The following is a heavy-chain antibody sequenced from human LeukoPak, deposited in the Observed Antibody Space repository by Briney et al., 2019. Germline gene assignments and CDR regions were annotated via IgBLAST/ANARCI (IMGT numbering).Heavy chain of an antibody. D-gene: IGHD3-22*01. CDR1: GYTFTSYG. V-gene: IGHV1-18*01. Sequence: ASVKVSCKASGYTFTSYGISWVRQAPGQGLEWMGWISAYNGNTNYAQKLQGRVTMTTDTSTSTAYMELRSLGSDDTAVYYCARDTQTYYYDSSGYYYANPFDYWGQGTLVTVSS. CDR3: ARDTQTYYYDSSGYYYANPFDY. CDR2: ISAYNGNT. J-gene: IGHJ4*02.